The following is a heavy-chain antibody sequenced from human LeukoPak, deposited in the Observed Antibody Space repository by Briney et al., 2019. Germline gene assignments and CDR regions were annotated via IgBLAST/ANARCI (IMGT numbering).Heavy chain of an antibody. V-gene: IGHV1-2*02. CDR1: GYTFTGYY. D-gene: IGHD2-15*01. J-gene: IGHJ6*02. Sequence: ASVKVSCKASGYTFTGYYMHWVRLAPGQGLEWMGWINPNSGGTNYAQKFQDRVTMTRDTSISTAYMELSRLKSDDTAVYYCTRSGGVAAVNFYGMDVWGQGTTVTVSS. CDR3: TRSGGVAAVNFYGMDV. CDR2: INPNSGGT.